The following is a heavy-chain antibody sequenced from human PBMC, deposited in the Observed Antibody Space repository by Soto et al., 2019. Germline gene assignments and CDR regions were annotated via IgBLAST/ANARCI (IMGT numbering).Heavy chain of an antibody. Sequence: QVQLVQSGAEVKKSGSSVKVSCTASRGILNYNTLSWVRQAPGQGLEWLGRVIPMVEMSSYAQKFQGRVTITADKATSTVYMVLTNLRSEDTAVYFCATDYGSGSTHFGSWGQGTLVTVS. CDR1: RGILNYNT. J-gene: IGHJ4*02. CDR2: VIPMVEMS. V-gene: IGHV1-69*02. D-gene: IGHD3-10*01. CDR3: ATDYGSGSTHFGS.